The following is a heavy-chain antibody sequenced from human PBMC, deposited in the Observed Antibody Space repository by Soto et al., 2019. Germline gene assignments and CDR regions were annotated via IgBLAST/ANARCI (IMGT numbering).Heavy chain of an antibody. CDR1: GFTFSSYG. D-gene: IGHD2-21*01. V-gene: IGHV3-30*18. CDR2: ISYDGSNK. J-gene: IGHJ3*02. Sequence: GGSLRLSCAASGFTFSSYGMHWVRQAPGKGLEWVAVISYDGSNKYYADSVKGRFTISRDNSKNTLYLQMNSLRAEDTAVYYCAKGQCGGDCLFDDDAFDIWGQGTMVTVSS. CDR3: AKGQCGGDCLFDDDAFDI.